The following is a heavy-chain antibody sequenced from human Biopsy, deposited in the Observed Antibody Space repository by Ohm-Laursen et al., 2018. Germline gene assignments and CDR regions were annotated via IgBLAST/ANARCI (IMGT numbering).Heavy chain of an antibody. CDR3: ARNTGWYGDLYYFDY. J-gene: IGHJ4*02. V-gene: IGHV1-46*01. Sequence: GASVKASCKASGYSFTSYYMHRVRQAPGQGLEWMGMINPSGSTTSYPQIFQGRVTMTRDTSKSTVYMELSSLRSADTAVYFCARNTGWYGDLYYFDYWGQGTLVTVSS. D-gene: IGHD6-19*01. CDR1: GYSFTSYY. CDR2: INPSGSTT.